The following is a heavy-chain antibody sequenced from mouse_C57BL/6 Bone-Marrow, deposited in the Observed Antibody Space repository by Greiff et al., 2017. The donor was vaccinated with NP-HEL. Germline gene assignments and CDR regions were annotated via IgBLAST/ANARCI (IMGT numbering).Heavy chain of an antibody. CDR2: IDLENGDT. V-gene: IGHV14-4*01. CDR3: TRFITTVVARGY. CDR1: GFNIKDDY. J-gene: IGHJ2*01. Sequence: VQLQQSGAELVRPGASVKLSCTASGFNIKDDYMHWVKQRPEQGLEWIGWIDLENGDTEYASKFQGKATITADTSSNTAYLQLSSLTSEDTAVYYCTRFITTVVARGYWGQGTTLTVSS. D-gene: IGHD1-1*01.